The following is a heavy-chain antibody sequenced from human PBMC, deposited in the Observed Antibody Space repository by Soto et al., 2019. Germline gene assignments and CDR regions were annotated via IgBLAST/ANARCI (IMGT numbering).Heavy chain of an antibody. Sequence: GGSLRLSCAASGFTFSSYSMNWVRQAPGKGLEWVSSISSSSSYIYYADSVKGRFTISRDNAKNSLYLQMNSLRAEDTAVYYCARALTFSSSRPRERINRGGYFDYWGQGTLVTVSS. CDR2: ISSSSSYI. J-gene: IGHJ4*02. V-gene: IGHV3-21*01. D-gene: IGHD6-13*01. CDR1: GFTFSSYS. CDR3: ARALTFSSSRPRERINRGGYFDY.